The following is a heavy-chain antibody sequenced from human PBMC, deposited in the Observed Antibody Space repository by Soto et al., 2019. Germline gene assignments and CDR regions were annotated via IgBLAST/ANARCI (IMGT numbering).Heavy chain of an antibody. J-gene: IGHJ3*02. V-gene: IGHV5-51*01. CDR2: IYPGDSDT. D-gene: IGHD2-15*01. CDR1: GYSFTSYW. Sequence: GESLKISCKGSGYSFTSYWIGWVRQMPGKGLEWMGIIYPGDSDTRYSPSFQGQVTISADKSISTAYLQWSSLKASDTAMYYCARYCSGGSCYNAFDIWGQGTMVTVSS. CDR3: ARYCSGGSCYNAFDI.